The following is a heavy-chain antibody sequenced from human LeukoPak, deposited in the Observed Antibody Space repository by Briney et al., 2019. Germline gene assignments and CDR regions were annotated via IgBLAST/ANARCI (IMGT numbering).Heavy chain of an antibody. CDR2: ISFDGGNK. CDR3: AKEKGSGSYYNYQYGMDV. Sequence: GGSLRLSCAASEFTFGIYGMHWVRQAPGKGLEWVAVISFDGGNKVYADSVKGRVTISRDNSKNTLSLRMNSLRAEDTAVYYCAKEKGSGSYYNYQYGMDVWGQGTTVTVSS. J-gene: IGHJ6*02. V-gene: IGHV3-30*18. D-gene: IGHD3-10*01. CDR1: EFTFGIYG.